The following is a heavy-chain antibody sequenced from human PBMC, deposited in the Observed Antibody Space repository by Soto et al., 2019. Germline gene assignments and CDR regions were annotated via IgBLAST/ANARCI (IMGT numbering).Heavy chain of an antibody. V-gene: IGHV4-59*08. CDR1: GGSLRSYY. Sequence: QVQLQESGPRLVKPSETLSLTCTVSGGSLRSYYCSWFRQPPGKGLECVGYINYSGGTFYNPSLKSRVTMSVDTSNNQYTLRVNSGTATDTAVYYCARQGFGELHGRVDGWGQGTTVTVSS. J-gene: IGHJ6*02. CDR2: INYSGGT. D-gene: IGHD3-10*01. CDR3: ARQGFGELHGRVDG.